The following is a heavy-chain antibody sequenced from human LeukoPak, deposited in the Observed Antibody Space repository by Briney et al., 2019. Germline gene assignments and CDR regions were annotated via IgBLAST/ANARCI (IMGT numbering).Heavy chain of an antibody. D-gene: IGHD6-19*01. J-gene: IGHJ4*02. V-gene: IGHV3-30*02. CDR3: GKGSSTSACPDY. CDR1: GFNFHSYG. CDR2: VRYDGSIQ. Sequence: PGGSLRLSCAASGFNFHSYGMHWVRQAPSKGLDWVAFVRYDGSIQYYADSVKGRFAISRDNSKDTVSLQMNSLRPEDTAVYYCGKGSSTSACPDYWGQGTLVTVSS.